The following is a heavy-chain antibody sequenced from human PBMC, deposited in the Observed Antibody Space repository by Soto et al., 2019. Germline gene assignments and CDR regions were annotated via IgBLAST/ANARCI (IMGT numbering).Heavy chain of an antibody. Sequence: EVPLVESGGGLVQPGGSLKLSCAASGFTFSGYAVHWVRQASGKGLEWVGRIRIKANGYATAYAASVKGRFTISRDDSKNTAYLQMNSLKIEDTAVYYCIRQLPRAAGTDYWGQGTQVTVSS. V-gene: IGHV3-73*02. CDR1: GFTFSGYA. D-gene: IGHD1-1*01. CDR3: IRQLPRAAGTDY. J-gene: IGHJ4*02. CDR2: IRIKANGYAT.